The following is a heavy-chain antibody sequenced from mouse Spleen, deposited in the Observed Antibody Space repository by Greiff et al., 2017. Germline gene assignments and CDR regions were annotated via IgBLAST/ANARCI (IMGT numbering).Heavy chain of an antibody. J-gene: IGHJ2*01. Sequence: EVQLQQSGPELVKPGASVKISCKASGYSFTGYYMNWVKQSPEKSLEWIGEINPSTGGTTYNQKFKAKATLTVDKSSSTAYMQLKSLTSEDSAVYYCASSLTGTGFDYWGQGTTLTVSS. V-gene: IGHV1-42*01. CDR3: ASSLTGTGFDY. CDR2: INPSTGGT. CDR1: GYSFTGYY. D-gene: IGHD4-1*01.